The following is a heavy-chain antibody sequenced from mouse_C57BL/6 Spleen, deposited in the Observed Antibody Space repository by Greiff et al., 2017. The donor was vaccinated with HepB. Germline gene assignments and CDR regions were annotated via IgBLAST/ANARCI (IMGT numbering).Heavy chain of an antibody. J-gene: IGHJ1*03. V-gene: IGHV1-18*01. CDR2: INPNNGGT. D-gene: IGHD3-3*01. CDR3: ARGGTGPWYFDV. CDR1: GYTFTDYN. Sequence: VQLKQSGPELVKPGASVKIPCKASGYTFTDYNMDWVKQSHGKSLEWIGDINPNNGGTIYNQKFKGKATLTVDKSSSTAYMELRSLTSEDTAVYYCARGGTGPWYFDVWGTGTTVTVSS.